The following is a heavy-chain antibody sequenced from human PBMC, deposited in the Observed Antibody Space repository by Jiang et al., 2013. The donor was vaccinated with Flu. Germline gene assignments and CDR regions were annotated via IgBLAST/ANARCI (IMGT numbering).Heavy chain of an antibody. CDR2: INPNSGGT. CDR1: GYTFTDYY. J-gene: IGHJ6*02. V-gene: IGHV1-2*06. CDR3: ARGSGDPYSFYGLDV. D-gene: IGHD7-27*01. Sequence: GAEVKKPGASVKVSCKASGYTFTDYYLHWVRQAPGQGLEWMGRINPNSGGTNYAQKFQGRVTMTRDTSISTAYMELSRLRSDDTAVYYCARGSGDPYSFYGLDVWGQGTTVTVSS.